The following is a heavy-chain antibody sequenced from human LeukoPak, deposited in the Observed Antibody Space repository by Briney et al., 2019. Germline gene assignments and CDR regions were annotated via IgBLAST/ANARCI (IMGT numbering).Heavy chain of an antibody. CDR1: GYTFTGYY. Sequence: ASVKVSCKASGYTFTGYYMHWVRQAPGQGLEWMGWINPNSGGTNYAQKFQGRVTMARDMSISTAYMELSRLRSDDTAVYYCARPYLRRRLYFDYWGQGTLVTVSS. V-gene: IGHV1-2*02. CDR2: INPNSGGT. CDR3: ARPYLRRRLYFDY. D-gene: IGHD3-16*01. J-gene: IGHJ4*02.